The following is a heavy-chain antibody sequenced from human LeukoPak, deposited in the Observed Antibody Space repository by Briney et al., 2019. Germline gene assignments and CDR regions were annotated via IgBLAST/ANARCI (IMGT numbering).Heavy chain of an antibody. D-gene: IGHD6-19*01. Sequence: GRSLRLTCAASGFTFSSYGMHWVRQAPGKGLEWVAVISYDGSNKYYADSVKGRFTISRDNSKNTLYLQMNSLRAEDTAVYYCAKDQEGQWLGPYFDYWGQGTLVTVSS. CDR3: AKDQEGQWLGPYFDY. CDR2: ISYDGSNK. CDR1: GFTFSSYG. V-gene: IGHV3-30*18. J-gene: IGHJ4*02.